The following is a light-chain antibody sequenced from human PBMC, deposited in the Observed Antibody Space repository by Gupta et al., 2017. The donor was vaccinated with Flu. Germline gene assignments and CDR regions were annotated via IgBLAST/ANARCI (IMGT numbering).Light chain of an antibody. CDR2: GAS. J-gene: IGKJ2*01. CDR3: QQYSNWPPDT. Sequence: EIVMTQSPATLSVSPGERATLSCRASQSVSRNLAWYQQKPGQAPRLLIYGASTRATGIPARFSGSGSGTDFTLTISSLQSEDFAIYYCQQYSNWPPDTFGQGTKLEIK. V-gene: IGKV3-15*01. CDR1: QSVSRN.